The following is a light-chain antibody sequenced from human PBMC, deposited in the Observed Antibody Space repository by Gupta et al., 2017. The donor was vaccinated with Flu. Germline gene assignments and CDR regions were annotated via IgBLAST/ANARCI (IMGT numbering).Light chain of an antibody. V-gene: IGKV3-15*01. CDR1: KNVNSN. Sequence: EIVMTTSPATLSVSPAERATLSCRASKNVNSNLAWYQQKPGQAPRLLIYGASNRATSIPARFSGSGSGTDFTLTISSLQSEDFAVYYCQQYDRWPPVTFGQGTKVEIK. J-gene: IGKJ1*01. CDR2: GAS. CDR3: QQYDRWPPVT.